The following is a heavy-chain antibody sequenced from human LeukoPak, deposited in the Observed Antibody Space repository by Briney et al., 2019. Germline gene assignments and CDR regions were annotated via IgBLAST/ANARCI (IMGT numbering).Heavy chain of an antibody. CDR2: ISHDGSEK. CDR1: GFTFHIYW. V-gene: IGHV3-7*01. Sequence: GGSLRLSCAASGFTFHIYWMAWVRQAPGKGLEWVATISHDGSEKYYVDSVRGRFSISRDNAKNSLYLQMDSLRAEDTAVYYCAREYYSSFDYWAQGTLLTVSS. CDR3: AREYYSSFDY. D-gene: IGHD2-21*01. J-gene: IGHJ4*02.